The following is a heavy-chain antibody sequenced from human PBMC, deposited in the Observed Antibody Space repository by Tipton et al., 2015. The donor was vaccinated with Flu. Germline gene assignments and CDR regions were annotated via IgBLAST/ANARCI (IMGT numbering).Heavy chain of an antibody. Sequence: TLSLTCTVSGGSLSSFYWTWIRQPPGMGLEWSGRLLYSGIPKYNPSLRSRVTISVDTSKNQFSLQLSSVTAADTAVYYCARVLGNSISYGMDVWGQGTTVTVSS. CDR2: LLYSGIP. J-gene: IGHJ6*02. CDR1: GGSLSSFY. CDR3: ARVLGNSISYGMDV. D-gene: IGHD4-23*01. V-gene: IGHV4-59*01.